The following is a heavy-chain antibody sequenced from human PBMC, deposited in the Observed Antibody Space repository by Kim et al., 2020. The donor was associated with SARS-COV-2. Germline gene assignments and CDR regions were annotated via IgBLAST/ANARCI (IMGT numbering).Heavy chain of an antibody. V-gene: IGHV3-66*04. J-gene: IGHJ4*02. Sequence: GGSLRLSCAASGFTVSSNYMSWVRQAPGKGLEWVSVIYSGGGTNYADSVKGRFTISRDNSENTLYLHMNSLRAEDTAVYYCARRYSSSWFLDYWGQGTLV. D-gene: IGHD6-13*01. CDR3: ARRYSSSWFLDY. CDR1: GFTVSSNY. CDR2: IYSGGGT.